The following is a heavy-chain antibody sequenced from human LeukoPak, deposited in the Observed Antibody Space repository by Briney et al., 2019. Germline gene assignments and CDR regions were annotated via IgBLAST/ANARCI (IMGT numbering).Heavy chain of an antibody. CDR1: GYTFTGYY. V-gene: IGHV1-2*06. D-gene: IGHD6-6*01. CDR2: INPNSGGT. Sequence: ASVKVSCKASGYTFTGYYMHWVRQAPGQGLEWMGRINPNSGGTNYAQKFQGRVTMTRDTSISTAYMELSRLRSDDTAVYYCARDLVKSRDAARSFLLGWGQGTLVTVSS. CDR3: ARDLVKSRDAARSFLLG. J-gene: IGHJ4*02.